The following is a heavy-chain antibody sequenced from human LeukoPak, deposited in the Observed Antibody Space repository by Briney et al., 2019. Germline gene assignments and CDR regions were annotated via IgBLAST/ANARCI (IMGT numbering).Heavy chain of an antibody. CDR1: GYTFTGYY. V-gene: IGHV1-2*02. J-gene: IGHJ4*02. CDR3: ARAGTYYDSSGYHHFDS. CDR2: VNPNSGGT. Sequence: ASVKVSCKASGYTFTGYYMNWVRQAPGQGLEWMGWVNPNSGGTNYEQKFQGRVTMTRDKSISTAYMELSRLTYDDTAVYYCARAGTYYDSSGYHHFDSWGQGTLVTVSS. D-gene: IGHD3-22*01.